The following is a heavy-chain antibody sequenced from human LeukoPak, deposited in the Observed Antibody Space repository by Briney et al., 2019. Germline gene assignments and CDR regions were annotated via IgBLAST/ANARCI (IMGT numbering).Heavy chain of an antibody. V-gene: IGHV3-30-3*01. J-gene: IGHJ4*02. CDR1: GFTFSSYA. CDR2: ISYDGSNK. CDR3: ARALGYCSSTSCYIDY. D-gene: IGHD2-2*01. Sequence: LTGGSLRLSCAASGFTFSSYAMHWVRQAPGKGLEWVAVISYDGSNKYYADSVKGRFTISRDNSKNTLYLQMNSLRAEDTAVYYCARALGYCSSTSCYIDYWGQGTLVTVSS.